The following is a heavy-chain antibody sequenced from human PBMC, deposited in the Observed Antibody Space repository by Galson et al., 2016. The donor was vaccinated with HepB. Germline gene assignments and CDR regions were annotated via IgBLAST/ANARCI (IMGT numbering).Heavy chain of an antibody. D-gene: IGHD3-22*01. J-gene: IGHJ5*02. V-gene: IGHV3-7*01. Sequence: LRLSCAASEFPFSTYGMHWVRQAPGKGLEWVANINNDGVEKNYAGSVKGRFTISRDNAKNSLYLQMDSLRVEDTGFYYCARGEKGYSEGASWGQGTLVTVSS. CDR3: ARGEKGYSEGAS. CDR1: EFPFSTYG. CDR2: INNDGVEK.